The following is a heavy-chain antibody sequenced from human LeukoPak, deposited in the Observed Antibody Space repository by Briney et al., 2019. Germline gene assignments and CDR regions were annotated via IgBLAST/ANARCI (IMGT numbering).Heavy chain of an antibody. CDR1: GFSLIDAW. V-gene: IGHV3-15*01. CDR3: TQLSRGY. Sequence: PGGSLRLSCAASGFSLIDAWMSWVRQAPGKGLECVGRLKPKADGGTTDYAEPVNGRFTVSRDDSKNTMYLQMNSLKVEDTGLYYCTQLSRGYWGQGTQVTVSS. CDR2: LKPKADGGTT. D-gene: IGHD2-15*01. J-gene: IGHJ4*02.